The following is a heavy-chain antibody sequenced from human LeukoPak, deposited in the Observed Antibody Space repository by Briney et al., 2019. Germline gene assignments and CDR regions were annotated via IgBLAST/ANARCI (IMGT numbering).Heavy chain of an antibody. CDR2: IKQDGSEK. J-gene: IGHJ6*03. Sequence: GGSLSLSCAASGFTFSSYWMSWVRQAPGQGLEWVANIKQDGSEKYYVDSVKGRFTIYRDNAKNSLYLQMNSLRAEDTAVYYCARDTRGYSYGYSFYYMDVWGKGTTVTVSS. V-gene: IGHV3-7*01. CDR3: ARDTRGYSYGYSFYYMDV. D-gene: IGHD5-18*01. CDR1: GFTFSSYW.